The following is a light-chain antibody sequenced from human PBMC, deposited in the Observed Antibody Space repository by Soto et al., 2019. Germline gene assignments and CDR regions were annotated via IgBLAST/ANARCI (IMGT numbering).Light chain of an antibody. J-gene: IGKJ2*01. Sequence: EIVLTQSPGTLSLSPGERATLSCRASQSVSNNYLAWYQQKPGQAPRLLIYGASSRATGIPDRFSGTGSGTDFTLTISRLAPEDLAVYYCQQYGSSYTFGQGTKLEIK. CDR1: QSVSNNY. CDR3: QQYGSSYT. V-gene: IGKV3-20*01. CDR2: GAS.